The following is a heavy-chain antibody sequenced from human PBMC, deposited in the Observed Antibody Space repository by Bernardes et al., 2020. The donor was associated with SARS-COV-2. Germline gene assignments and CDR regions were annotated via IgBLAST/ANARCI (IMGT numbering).Heavy chain of an antibody. CDR2: IWYDGSNK. CDR1: GFTFSSYG. CDR3: ARDSRDNTIFGGPPDGMDV. D-gene: IGHD3-3*01. Sequence: GGSLRLSCAASGFTFSSYGMHWVRQAPGKGLEWVAVIWYDGSNKYYADSVKGRFTISRDNSKNTLYLQMNSLRAEDTAVYYCARDSRDNTIFGGPPDGMDVWGQGTTVTVSS. J-gene: IGHJ6*02. V-gene: IGHV3-33*01.